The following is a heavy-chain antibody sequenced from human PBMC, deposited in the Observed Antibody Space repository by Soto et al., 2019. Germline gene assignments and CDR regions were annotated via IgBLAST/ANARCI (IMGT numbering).Heavy chain of an antibody. V-gene: IGHV4-34*01. CDR3: ASGRHFTKIVVVTIGDNCFDV. CDR1: GGSFSGYY. D-gene: IGHD3-22*01. Sequence: SETLSLTCAVYGGSFSGYYWRWIRQPPGKGLEWIGEINHSGSTNYNPSPQSRVTISVDTSNNQFSLKLSYVTAADNADYYFASGRHFTKIVVVTIGDNCFDVWGHGTLVTVSS. J-gene: IGHJ5*01. CDR2: INHSGST.